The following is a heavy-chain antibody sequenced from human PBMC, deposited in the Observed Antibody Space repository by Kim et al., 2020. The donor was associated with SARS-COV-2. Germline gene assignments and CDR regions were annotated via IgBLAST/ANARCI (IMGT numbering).Heavy chain of an antibody. Sequence: GGSLRLSCAASGFTFSSYEMNWVRQAPGKGLEWVSYISSSGSTIYYADSVKGRFTISRDNAKNSLYLQMNSLRAEDTAVYYCARDNNILTGYYYYYYGMDVWGQGTTVTVSS. J-gene: IGHJ6*02. CDR1: GFTFSSYE. V-gene: IGHV3-48*03. CDR3: ARDNNILTGYYYYYYGMDV. D-gene: IGHD3-9*01. CDR2: ISSSGSTI.